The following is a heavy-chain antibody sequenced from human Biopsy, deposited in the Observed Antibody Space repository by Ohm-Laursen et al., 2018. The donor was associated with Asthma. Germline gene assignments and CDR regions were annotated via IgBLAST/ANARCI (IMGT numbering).Heavy chain of an antibody. J-gene: IGHJ6*02. CDR2: ISVYNGNT. V-gene: IGHV1-18*01. Sequence: ASSVKVSCKPSGYTFNSAGITWVRQAPGQGLEWMGWISVYNGNTKVAQKLQDRVTMSTDTSTSTAYMELRSLRSDDTAVYFCARAVDYSHYYGIDVWGQGTTVTVS. D-gene: IGHD3-10*01. CDR1: GYTFNSAG. CDR3: ARAVDYSHYYGIDV.